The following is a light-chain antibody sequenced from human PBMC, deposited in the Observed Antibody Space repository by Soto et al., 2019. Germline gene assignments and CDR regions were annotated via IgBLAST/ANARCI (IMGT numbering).Light chain of an antibody. J-gene: IGKJ1*01. CDR2: AAS. V-gene: IGKV1-39*01. Sequence: DIQMAQSPSSLSASVGERVTITCRASHGISNYLNWYQQKSGEVPKLLIYAASRLHSGVPSRFSGSGSGTDFTLTISSLQPEDFATYYCQHTYSKFGQGTTVELK. CDR3: QHTYSK. CDR1: HGISNY.